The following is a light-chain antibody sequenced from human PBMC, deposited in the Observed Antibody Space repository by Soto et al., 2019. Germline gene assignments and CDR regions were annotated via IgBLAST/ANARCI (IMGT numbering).Light chain of an antibody. CDR2: GAS. Sequence: EIVLTQSPATLSVSPGESATLFCRASQSVSSNLAWYQQKPGQAPRLLIYGASTRATGVPARFVGSGSGTAFTLSVSSLQSEDFAVYYCHQYNNWPPTYTFGQGTRLEIK. V-gene: IGKV3-15*01. CDR1: QSVSSN. J-gene: IGKJ2*01. CDR3: HQYNNWPPTYT.